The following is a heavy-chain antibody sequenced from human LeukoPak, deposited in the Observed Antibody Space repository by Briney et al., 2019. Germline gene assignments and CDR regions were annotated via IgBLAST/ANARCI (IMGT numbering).Heavy chain of an antibody. V-gene: IGHV3-21*01. D-gene: IGHD4-17*01. J-gene: IGHJ4*02. CDR2: IRSSSSYI. CDR3: ARDARMTTVTPWGFDY. Sequence: GGSLRLSCAASGFIFSSYAMSWVRQAPGKGLEWVSSIRSSSSYIYYADSVKGRFTISRDNAKNSLYLQMNSLRAEDTAVYYCARDARMTTVTPWGFDYWGQGTPVTVST. CDR1: GFIFSSYA.